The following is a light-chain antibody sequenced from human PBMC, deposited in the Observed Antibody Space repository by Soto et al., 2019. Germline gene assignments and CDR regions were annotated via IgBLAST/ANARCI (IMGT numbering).Light chain of an antibody. CDR2: AAS. V-gene: IGKV1-8*01. CDR1: QGISSY. J-gene: IGKJ1*01. CDR3: QQYYSYPWT. Sequence: AIRMTQSPSSLSASTGDRVTITCRASQGISSYLAWYQQKPGNAPKLLIYAASTLKGGVPARCSGSGSGTDFTLTISCLQSEDFATYYCQQYYSYPWTFGQGTKVEIK.